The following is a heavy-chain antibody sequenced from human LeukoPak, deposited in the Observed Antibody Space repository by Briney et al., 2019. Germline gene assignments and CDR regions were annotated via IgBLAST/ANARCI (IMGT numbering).Heavy chain of an antibody. V-gene: IGHV1-18*01. CDR1: GYTFTSSG. CDR2: ISTYTGYS. D-gene: IGHD6-19*01. CDR3: AKNSSGGYSDY. Sequence: SVKVSCKASGYTFTSSGISRVRQAPGQGLEWMGWISTYTGYSKYAQNLQGRVTMTADTSTSTAYMELSSLRSDDTAVYYCAKNSSGGYSDYWGQGTLVTVSS. J-gene: IGHJ4*02.